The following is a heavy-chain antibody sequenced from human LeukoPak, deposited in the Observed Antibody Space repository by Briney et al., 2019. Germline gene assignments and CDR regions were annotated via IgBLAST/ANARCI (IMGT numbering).Heavy chain of an antibody. CDR1: GFTFSDYY. V-gene: IGHV3-11*01. CDR3: ARDGLLWFGELGNTPNDY. CDR2: ISSSGNTI. D-gene: IGHD3-10*01. J-gene: IGHJ4*02. Sequence: GGSLRLSCAASGFTFSDYYMSWIRQAPGKGLEWVSYISSSGNTIYYADSVKGRFTISRDNAKNSLYLQMNSLRAEDTAVYYCARDGLLWFGELGNTPNDYWGQGTLVTVSS.